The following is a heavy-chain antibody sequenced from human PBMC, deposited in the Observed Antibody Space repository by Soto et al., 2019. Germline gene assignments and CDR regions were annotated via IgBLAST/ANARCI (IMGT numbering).Heavy chain of an antibody. CDR1: GYTFTNYA. J-gene: IGHJ6*02. D-gene: IGHD2-2*01. CDR3: AMVYCSTTTGYGYYALDF. CDR2: LNAGNGNT. Sequence: QVQLVQSGAEVKKPGASVKVSCRASGYTFTNYAMHWVRQAPGQRLEWVGWLNAGNGNTKYSQQFQPRVPITRDTSASTAVMELSSLRSEDTAVYYCAMVYCSTTTGYGYYALDFWGQGTTVTVSS. V-gene: IGHV1-3*01.